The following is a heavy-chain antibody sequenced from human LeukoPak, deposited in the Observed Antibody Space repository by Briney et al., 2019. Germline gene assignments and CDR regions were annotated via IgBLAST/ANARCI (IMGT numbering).Heavy chain of an antibody. Sequence: GGSLRLSCEASGLTFSNSWVHWVRQIPGKGLVWVSRMYGDMRDISYADSVKGRFTISRDNAKNTVYLQMNSLRGEDTAVYYCARDLGLRGSTWGQGTLVTVPS. J-gene: IGHJ5*02. CDR1: GLTFSNSW. D-gene: IGHD5-12*01. V-gene: IGHV3-74*01. CDR3: ARDLGLRGST. CDR2: MYGDMRDI.